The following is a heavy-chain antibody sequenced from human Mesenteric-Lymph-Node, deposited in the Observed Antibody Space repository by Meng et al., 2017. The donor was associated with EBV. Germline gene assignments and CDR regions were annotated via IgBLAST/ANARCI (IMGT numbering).Heavy chain of an antibody. CDR1: GGSISSGGYS. Sequence: QFQLTESGSGLVNPSQTLSLTCAVSGGSISSGGYSWSWIRQPPGKGLEWIGYIYHSGSTYYNPSLKSRVTISVDRSKNQFSLKLSSVTAADTAVYYCARVAGSNYGSGSYYFDYWGQGTLVTVSS. CDR2: IYHSGST. V-gene: IGHV4-30-2*01. J-gene: IGHJ4*02. D-gene: IGHD3-10*01. CDR3: ARVAGSNYGSGSYYFDY.